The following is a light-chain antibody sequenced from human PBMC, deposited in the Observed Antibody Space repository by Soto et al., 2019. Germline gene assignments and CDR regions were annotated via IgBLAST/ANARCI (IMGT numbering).Light chain of an antibody. CDR2: DAY. V-gene: IGKV3-11*01. J-gene: IGKJ2*01. CDR3: QQRAKWPNT. Sequence: EVVLTQSPDTLSLSPGETATLSCRASQSVDRYVAWYQQKLGRAPSRLIYDAYTRATVVAARFTGSRSATDLSLTIAILEPEDFAVYYCQQRAKWPNTFGPGTKVE. CDR1: QSVDRY.